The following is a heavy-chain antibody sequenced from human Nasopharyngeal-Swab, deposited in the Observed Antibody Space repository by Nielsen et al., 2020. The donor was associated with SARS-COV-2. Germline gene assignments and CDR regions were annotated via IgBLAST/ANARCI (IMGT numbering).Heavy chain of an antibody. V-gene: IGHV4-59*12. CDR1: GGSISSYY. J-gene: IGHJ6*02. D-gene: IGHD1-26*01. CDR3: ARAGRVGDAFTGLDV. Sequence: SETLSLTCTVSGGSISSYYWSWIRQPPGKGLEWIGEINHNERTNYNPSLMSRVTLLIDTANNQVSLKLSDVTATDTAVYYCARAGRVGDAFTGLDVWGQGTTVTVSS. CDR2: INHNERT.